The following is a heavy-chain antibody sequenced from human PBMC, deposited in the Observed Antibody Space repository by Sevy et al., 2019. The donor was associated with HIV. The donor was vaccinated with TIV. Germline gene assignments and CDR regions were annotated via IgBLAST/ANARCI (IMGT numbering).Heavy chain of an antibody. Sequence: GGSLRLSCAASGFTFSTYAMSWVRQAPGKGLEWVSSVSGSGATTYYADSVKGRFTTSRDNSKNTVHLQMNSLRAGDTAVYYCAKGSRFNSGSYSGHWGQGTLVTVSS. D-gene: IGHD3-10*01. CDR1: GFTFSTYA. J-gene: IGHJ4*02. CDR3: AKGSRFNSGSYSGH. V-gene: IGHV3-23*01. CDR2: VSGSGATT.